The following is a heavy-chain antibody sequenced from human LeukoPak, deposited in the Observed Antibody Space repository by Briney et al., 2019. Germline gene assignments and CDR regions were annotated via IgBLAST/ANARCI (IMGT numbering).Heavy chain of an antibody. CDR2: ISGSGGST. CDR1: GFTVSSYA. CDR3: AKAPRTTTSKQWLAPFDY. D-gene: IGHD6-19*01. J-gene: IGHJ4*02. Sequence: GGSLRLSCAASGFTVSSYAMSWVRQAPGKGLEWVSAISGSGGSTYYADSVKGRFTISRDNSKNTLYLQMNSLRAEDTAVYYCAKAPRTTTSKQWLAPFDYWGQGTLVTVSS. V-gene: IGHV3-23*01.